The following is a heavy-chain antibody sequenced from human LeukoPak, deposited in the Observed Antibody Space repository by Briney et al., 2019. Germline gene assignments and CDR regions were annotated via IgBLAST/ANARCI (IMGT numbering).Heavy chain of an antibody. V-gene: IGHV3-48*01. Sequence: GGSLRLSCAASGFTFSSYSINWIRQAPGKGLEWVSYISSSGGTKYYADSVKGRFTISRDNDKNSLYLQMNSLRAEDTAVYYCAKDLTYSSSSWFDYWGQGTLVTVSS. D-gene: IGHD6-6*01. J-gene: IGHJ4*02. CDR2: ISSSGGTK. CDR3: AKDLTYSSSSWFDY. CDR1: GFTFSSYS.